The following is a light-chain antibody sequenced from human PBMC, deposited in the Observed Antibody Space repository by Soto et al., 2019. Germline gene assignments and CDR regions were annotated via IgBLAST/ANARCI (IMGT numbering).Light chain of an antibody. CDR2: TAY. V-gene: IGKV1-39*01. Sequence: DIQMTQSPSSLSASVGDRVTITCRASQTISSSSNWYQQRPGKAPKLLIYTAYSLQGGVPSRFSGSGSGTDFTLTISNLQPEDFATYYCQQSYSTPWTFGQGTKVEIK. J-gene: IGKJ1*01. CDR3: QQSYSTPWT. CDR1: QTISSS.